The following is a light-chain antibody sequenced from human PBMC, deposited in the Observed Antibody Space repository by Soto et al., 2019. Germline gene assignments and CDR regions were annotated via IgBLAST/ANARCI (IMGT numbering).Light chain of an antibody. CDR1: SSNIGSNY. CDR3: AAWDDSLFGVV. V-gene: IGLV1-47*01. Sequence: QSVLTQPPSASGTPGQRVTISCSGSSSNIGSNYVYWYQQLPGTAPKLLIYTNYQRPSGVPDRFSGSKSGTSASLAISGLRSEDEADYYCAAWDDSLFGVVFGGGTKLTVL. J-gene: IGLJ2*01. CDR2: TNY.